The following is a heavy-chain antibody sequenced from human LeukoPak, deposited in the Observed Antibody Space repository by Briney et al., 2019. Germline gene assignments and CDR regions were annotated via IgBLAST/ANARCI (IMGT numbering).Heavy chain of an antibody. J-gene: IGHJ4*02. CDR1: GFTFSSYS. Sequence: GGSLRLSCVASGFTFSSYSMNWVRQAPGKGLEWVSSISSSSNFIYYADSVKGRFTTSRDNAKNSLYLQMNSLRAEDTAVYYCARGPPFDYWGQGTLVTVSS. CDR2: ISSSSNFI. V-gene: IGHV3-21*01. CDR3: ARGPPFDY.